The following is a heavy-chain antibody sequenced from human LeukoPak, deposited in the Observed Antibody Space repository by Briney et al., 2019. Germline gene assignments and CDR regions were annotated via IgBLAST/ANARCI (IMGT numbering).Heavy chain of an antibody. Sequence: GGSLRLSCAASGFTFSSYGMHWVRQAPGGGLQFVSAIRSSGDYTSYSDSVKGRFTISRVNSKNTLHLQMRSVRPEDPAVYFCVKRGRTSDYAYDYWGQGSLVTVSS. D-gene: IGHD4-17*01. J-gene: IGHJ4*02. V-gene: IGHV3-64D*06. CDR3: VKRGRTSDYAYDY. CDR2: IRSSGDYT. CDR1: GFTFSSYG.